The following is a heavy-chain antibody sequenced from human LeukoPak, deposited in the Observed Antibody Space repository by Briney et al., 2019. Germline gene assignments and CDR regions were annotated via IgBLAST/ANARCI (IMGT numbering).Heavy chain of an antibody. V-gene: IGHV4-59*12. CDR3: ARDCFVSYYDSSGYYVGYYYGMDV. Sequence: MPSETLSLTCTVSHVSISTYYWSWIRQPPGKGLEWMAYIHYSGSTYYNPSLKSRVTISVDTSKNQFSLKLSSVTAADTAVYYCARDCFVSYYDSSGYYVGYYYGMDVWGQGTTVTVSS. CDR2: IHYSGST. CDR1: HVSISTYY. D-gene: IGHD3-22*01. J-gene: IGHJ6*02.